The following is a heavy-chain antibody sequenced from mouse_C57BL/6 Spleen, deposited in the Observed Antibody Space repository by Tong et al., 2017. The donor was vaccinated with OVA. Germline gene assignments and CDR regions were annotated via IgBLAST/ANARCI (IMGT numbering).Heavy chain of an antibody. D-gene: IGHD2-4*01. J-gene: IGHJ3*01. V-gene: IGHV1-18*01. CDR1: GYTFTDYN. CDR3: ARRRDYDEGFAY. Sequence: EVQLQESGPELVKPGASVKIPCKASGYTFTDYNMDWVKQSHGKSLEWIGDINPNNGGTSYNQKFKGKATLTVDKSASTAYMELRSLTSEDSAVYYCARRRDYDEGFAYWGQGTLVTVSA. CDR2: INPNNGGT.